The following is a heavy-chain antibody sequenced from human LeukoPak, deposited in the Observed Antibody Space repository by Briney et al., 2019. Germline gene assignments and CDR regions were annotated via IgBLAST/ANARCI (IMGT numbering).Heavy chain of an antibody. D-gene: IGHD2-2*01. CDR3: ARDSSYRTDNWFDP. CDR2: INPNSGGT. CDR1: GYTFTGYY. V-gene: IGHV1-2*02. J-gene: IGHJ5*02. Sequence: ASVKVSCKASGYTFTGYYMHWVRQAPGQGLEWMGWINPNSGGTNYAQKFQGRVTMTRDTSISTAYMELSRLRSDDTAVYYCARDSSYRTDNWFDPWGQGTLVNVSS.